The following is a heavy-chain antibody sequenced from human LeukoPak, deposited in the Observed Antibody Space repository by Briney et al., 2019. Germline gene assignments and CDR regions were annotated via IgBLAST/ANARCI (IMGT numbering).Heavy chain of an antibody. CDR3: ARAPDSSGYYWNDAFDI. CDR2: IIPIFGTT. CDR1: GGTFSSYA. V-gene: IGHV1-69*05. J-gene: IGHJ3*02. Sequence: SVKVSRKASGGTFSSYAISWVRQAPGQGLEWMGRIIPIFGTTNYAQKFQGRVTITTDESTSTAYMELSSLRSEDTAVYYCARAPDSSGYYWNDAFDIWGQGTMVTVSS. D-gene: IGHD3-22*01.